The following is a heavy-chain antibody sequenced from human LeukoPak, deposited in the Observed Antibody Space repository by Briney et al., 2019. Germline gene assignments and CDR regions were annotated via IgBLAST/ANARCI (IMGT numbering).Heavy chain of an antibody. CDR2: INSDGSST. Sequence: EGSLIISCAASGFTFSNYWMHWVRQAPGKGLVWVSRINSDGSSTDYADSVKGRFTISRDNAKNTLYLQMNSLRAGDTAVYYCARDGFCSAGRCYGMDVWGQGTTASDSS. CDR3: ARDGFCSAGRCYGMDV. J-gene: IGHJ6*02. CDR1: GFTFSNYW. V-gene: IGHV3-74*01. D-gene: IGHD2-15*01.